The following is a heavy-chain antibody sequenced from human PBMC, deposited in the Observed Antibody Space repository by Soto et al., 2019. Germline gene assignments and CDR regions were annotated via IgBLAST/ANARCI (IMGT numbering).Heavy chain of an antibody. Sequence: PPGKGLEWIGSIYYSGSTYYNPSLKSRVTISVDTSKNQFSLKLSSVTAADTAVYYCATRPDVLRYFDWPFYYYYMDVWGKGTTVTAP. CDR3: ATRPDVLRYFDWPFYYYYMDV. J-gene: IGHJ6*03. V-gene: IGHV4-39*01. D-gene: IGHD3-9*01. CDR2: IYYSGST.